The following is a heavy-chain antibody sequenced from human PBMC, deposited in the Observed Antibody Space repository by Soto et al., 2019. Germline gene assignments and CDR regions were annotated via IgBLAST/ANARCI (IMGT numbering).Heavy chain of an antibody. CDR3: ARAEREPYYYGSGSYQGVISYFDY. D-gene: IGHD3-10*01. CDR2: INHSGST. CDR1: GGSFSGYY. Sequence: SETLSLTCAVYGGSFSGYYWSWIRQPPGKGLEWIGEINHSGSTNYNPSLKSRVTISVDTSKNQFSLKLSSVTAADTAVYYCARAEREPYYYGSGSYQGVISYFDYWGQGTLVTVSS. V-gene: IGHV4-34*01. J-gene: IGHJ4*02.